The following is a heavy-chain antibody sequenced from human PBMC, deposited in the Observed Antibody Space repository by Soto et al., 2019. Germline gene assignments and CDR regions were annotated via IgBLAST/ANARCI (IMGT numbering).Heavy chain of an antibody. CDR2: ISGSGGST. CDR1: GFTFSSYA. CDR3: AKNPRDSGSYRLYYYYGMDV. V-gene: IGHV3-23*01. D-gene: IGHD1-26*01. J-gene: IGHJ6*02. Sequence: PGRSLRLSCAASGFTFSSYAMSWVLQATGKGLEWVSAISGSGGSTYYADSVKGRFTISRDNSKNTLYLQMNSLRAEDTAVYYCAKNPRDSGSYRLYYYYGMDVWGQGTTVTVSS.